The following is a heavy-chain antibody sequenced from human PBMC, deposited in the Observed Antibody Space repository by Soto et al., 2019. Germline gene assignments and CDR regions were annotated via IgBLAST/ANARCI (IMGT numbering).Heavy chain of an antibody. J-gene: IGHJ4*02. CDR2: IYYSGST. D-gene: IGHD1-1*01. CDR3: ATGRGDRLYSWNLAC. V-gene: IGHV4-30-4*01. CDR1: GGSVSRGDYY. Sequence: VQLQESGPGLVKPAQTLSLTCTVSGGSVSRGDYYWSWIRQSPGKALEWIAYIYYSGSTYYNPWLKSRLASVRDTSNAQICRQSSSVTAADTAVYYCATGRGDRLYSWNLACWGQGTLLTVSS.